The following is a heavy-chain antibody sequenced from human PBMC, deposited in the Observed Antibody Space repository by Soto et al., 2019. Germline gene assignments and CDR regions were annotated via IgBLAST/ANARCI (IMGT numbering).Heavy chain of an antibody. Sequence: QVQLVQSGGEVKKPGASVKVSCKASGYTFRNYDIIWVRQAPGQGLEWMGWISGYSGNAKYSQNLQGRVTLTTDTSTNTAFMELSSLRFGDTAVYYCARGQGSPWGQGTLVTVSS. V-gene: IGHV1-18*04. CDR1: GYTFRNYD. CDR2: ISGYSGNA. CDR3: ARGQGSP. J-gene: IGHJ5*02.